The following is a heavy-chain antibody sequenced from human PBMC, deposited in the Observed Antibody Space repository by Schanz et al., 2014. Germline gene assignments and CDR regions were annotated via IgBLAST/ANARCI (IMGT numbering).Heavy chain of an antibody. D-gene: IGHD6-6*01. J-gene: IGHJ4*02. CDR2: IYYSGGT. CDR1: GGSITSDAFY. Sequence: QVQLQESGPGLVEPSQTLSLTCTVSGGSITSDAFYWTWIRQHPGKGLEWVGYIYYSGGTYYSPSLKSRVSISLDTSKNQFSLNLSSVTAADTAVYYCARDRLAAQGIDSWGQGTLVTVSS. CDR3: ARDRLAAQGIDS. V-gene: IGHV4-31*03.